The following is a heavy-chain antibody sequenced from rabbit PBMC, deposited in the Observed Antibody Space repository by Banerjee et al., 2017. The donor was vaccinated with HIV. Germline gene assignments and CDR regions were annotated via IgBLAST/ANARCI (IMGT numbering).Heavy chain of an antibody. D-gene: IGHD8-1*01. V-gene: IGHV1S40*01. CDR3: ARDSGSSFSSYGMDL. CDR1: GVSFSSSSY. CDR2: IDTGSSGFT. J-gene: IGHJ6*01. Sequence: QQLVESGGGLVKPGASLTLTCTASGVSFSSSSYMCWVRQAPGKGLEWIACIDTGSSGFTYFATWAKGRFTCSKTSSTTVTLQMTSLTAADTATYFCARDSGSSFSSYGMDLWGPGTLVTVS.